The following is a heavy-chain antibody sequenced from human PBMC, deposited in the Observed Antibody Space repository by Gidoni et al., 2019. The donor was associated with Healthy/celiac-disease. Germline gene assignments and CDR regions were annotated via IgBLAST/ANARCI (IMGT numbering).Heavy chain of an antibody. J-gene: IGHJ6*02. V-gene: IGHV4-59*08. D-gene: IGHD2-21*01. CDR2: IYYSGST. CDR1: CGSIGSYY. CDR3: ARLGYCGGDCYYYGMDV. Sequence: QVQLQESGTGLVKPSETLSLTCTVSCGSIGSYYWSWIRPTPGKGLEWIGSIYYSGSTHYNPALKSRVTISVDTSKIQCSLKLSSVTAADTAVYYCARLGYCGGDCYYYGMDVWGQGTTVTVSS.